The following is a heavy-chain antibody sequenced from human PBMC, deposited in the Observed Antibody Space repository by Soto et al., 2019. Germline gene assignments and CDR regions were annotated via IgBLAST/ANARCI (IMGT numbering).Heavy chain of an antibody. D-gene: IGHD3-22*01. Sequence: GGSLRLSCAASGFTFSSYAMHWVRQAPGKGLEWVAVISYDGSNKYYADSVKGRFTISRDNSKNTLYLQMNSLRAEDTAVYYCANEKYDSYDSSGAFDIWGQGTMVTVSS. J-gene: IGHJ3*02. CDR1: GFTFSSYA. CDR2: ISYDGSNK. CDR3: ANEKYDSYDSSGAFDI. V-gene: IGHV3-30-3*02.